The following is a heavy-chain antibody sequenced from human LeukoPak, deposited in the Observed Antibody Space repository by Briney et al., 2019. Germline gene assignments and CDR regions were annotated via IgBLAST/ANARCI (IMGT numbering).Heavy chain of an antibody. V-gene: IGHV3-21*01. CDR3: ARRPFLAANPSRCAFDI. CDR2: ISSSSSYI. D-gene: IGHD6-6*01. CDR1: GFTFSSYS. J-gene: IGHJ3*02. Sequence: PGGSLRLSCAASGFTFSSYSMNWVRQAPGKGLEWVSSISSSSSYIYYADSVKGRFTISRDNAKNSLYLQMNSLRAEDTAVYYCARRPFLAANPSRCAFDIWGQGTMVTVSS.